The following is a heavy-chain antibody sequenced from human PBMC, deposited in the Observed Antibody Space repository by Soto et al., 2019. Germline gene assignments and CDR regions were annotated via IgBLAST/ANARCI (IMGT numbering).Heavy chain of an antibody. CDR3: ARDQTYYYGSGSYYNVDYYYYGMDV. V-gene: IGHV3-30-3*01. J-gene: IGHJ6*02. CDR1: GFTFSSYA. D-gene: IGHD3-10*01. CDR2: ISYDGSNK. Sequence: ESGGGVVQPGRSLRLSCAASGFTFSSYAMHWVRQAPGKGLEWVAVISYDGSNKYYADSVKGRFTISRDNSKNTLYLQMNSLRAEDTAVYYCARDQTYYYGSGSYYNVDYYYYGMDVWGQGTTVTVSS.